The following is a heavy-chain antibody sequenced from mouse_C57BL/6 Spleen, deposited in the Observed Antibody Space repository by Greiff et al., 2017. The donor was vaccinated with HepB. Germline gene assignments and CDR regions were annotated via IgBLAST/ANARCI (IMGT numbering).Heavy chain of an antibody. J-gene: IGHJ2*01. CDR3: ARNEGLRRRGIDY. CDR1: GFTFSDYG. D-gene: IGHD2-4*01. CDR2: ISSGSSTI. Sequence: EVKLVESGGGLVKPGGSLKLSCAASGFTFSDYGMHWVRQAPEKGLEWVAYISSGSSTIYYADTVKGRFTISRDNAKNTLFLQMTSLRSEDTAMYYCARNEGLRRRGIDYWGQGTTLTVSS. V-gene: IGHV5-17*01.